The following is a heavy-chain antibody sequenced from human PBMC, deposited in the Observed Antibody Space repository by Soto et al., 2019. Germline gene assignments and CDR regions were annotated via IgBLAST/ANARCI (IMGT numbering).Heavy chain of an antibody. CDR1: GYTFISFG. CDR2: IIPIFGTA. Sequence: ASVKVSCKASGYTFISFGISWVRQAPGQGLEWMGGIIPIFGTANYAQKFQGRVTITADESTSTAYMELSSLRSEDTAVYYCARMGTANDYWGQGTLVTVSS. V-gene: IGHV1-69*13. CDR3: ARMGTANDY. J-gene: IGHJ4*02.